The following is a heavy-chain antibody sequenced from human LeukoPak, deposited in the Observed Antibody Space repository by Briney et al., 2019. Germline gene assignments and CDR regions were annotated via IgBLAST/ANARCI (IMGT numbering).Heavy chain of an antibody. Sequence: GGSLRLSCAASGFTFSNYWMHWVRQAPGKGLEWVAVIWYDGNNKDYVDSVKGRFTISRDNSKNTLYLQMNSLRAEDTAVYYCARDRSGYTYGLDYWGQGTLVTVSS. D-gene: IGHD5-18*01. CDR3: ARDRSGYTYGLDY. CDR1: GFTFSNYW. CDR2: IWYDGNNK. J-gene: IGHJ4*02. V-gene: IGHV3-33*08.